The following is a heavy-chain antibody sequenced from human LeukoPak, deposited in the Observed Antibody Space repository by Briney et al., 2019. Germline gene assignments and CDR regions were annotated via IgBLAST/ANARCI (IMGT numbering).Heavy chain of an antibody. CDR3: ARGADSSGYYPEYFQH. J-gene: IGHJ1*01. CDR1: GGSISSGSYY. V-gene: IGHV4-61*02. Sequence: SETLSLTCTVSGGSISSGSYYWSWIRQPAGKGLEWIGRIYTSGSTNCNPSLKSRVTISVDTSKNQFSLKLSSVSAADTAVYYCARGADSSGYYPEYFQHWGQGTLVTVSS. D-gene: IGHD3-22*01. CDR2: IYTSGST.